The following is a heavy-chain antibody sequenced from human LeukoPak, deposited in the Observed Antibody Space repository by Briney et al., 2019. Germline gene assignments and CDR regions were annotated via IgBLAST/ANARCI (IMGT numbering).Heavy chain of an antibody. J-gene: IGHJ6*03. Sequence: GGPLRLSCAASGFTFSSYEMNWVRQAPGKGLEWVSYISSSGSTIYYADSVKGRFTISRDNAKNSLYLQMNSLGAEDTAVYYCAYSSGWYYYYTDVWGKGTTVTVSS. CDR3: AYSSGWYYYYTDV. D-gene: IGHD6-19*01. V-gene: IGHV3-48*03. CDR2: ISSSGSTI. CDR1: GFTFSSYE.